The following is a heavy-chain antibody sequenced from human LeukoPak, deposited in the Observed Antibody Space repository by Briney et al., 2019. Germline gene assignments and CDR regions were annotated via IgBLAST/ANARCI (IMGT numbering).Heavy chain of an antibody. D-gene: IGHD5-18*01. CDR2: ISSSGSII. CDR3: ARDKLADTAMVYLDY. V-gene: IGHV3-11*01. CDR1: GFTFSDYY. Sequence: PGESLRLSCAASGFTFSDYYMTWIRQAPGKGLEWVSYISSSGSIIYYADSVKGRFTISRDNAKNSLYLQMNSLRAEDTAVYYCARDKLADTAMVYLDYWGQGTLVTVSS. J-gene: IGHJ4*02.